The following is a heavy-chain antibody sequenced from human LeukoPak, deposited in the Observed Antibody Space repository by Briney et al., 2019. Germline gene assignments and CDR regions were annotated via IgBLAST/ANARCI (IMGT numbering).Heavy chain of an antibody. J-gene: IGHJ4*02. CDR1: GFTFSDYY. D-gene: IGHD3-22*01. Sequence: SGGSLRLSCAASGFTFSDYYMSWIRQAPGKGLEWVSYISSSGSTIHYADSVKGRFTISRDNAKNSLYLQMNSLRAEDTAVYYCARGDYYDSSGYYPFDYWGQGTLVTVSS. CDR2: ISSSGSTI. V-gene: IGHV3-11*01. CDR3: ARGDYYDSSGYYPFDY.